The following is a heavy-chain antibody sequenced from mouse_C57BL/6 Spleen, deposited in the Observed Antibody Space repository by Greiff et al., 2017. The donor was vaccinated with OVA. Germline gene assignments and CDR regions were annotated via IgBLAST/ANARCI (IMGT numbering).Heavy chain of an antibody. J-gene: IGHJ2*01. CDR3: ARNSPTTSNYYFDY. D-gene: IGHD2-5*01. Sequence: QVQLQQSGPGLVQPSQSLSITCTVSGFSLTSYGVHWVRQSPGKGLEWLGVIWSGGSTDYNAAFISRLSISKDNSKSQVFFTMNSLQADDTAIYYCARNSPTTSNYYFDYWGQGTTLTVSS. V-gene: IGHV2-2*01. CDR1: GFSLTSYG. CDR2: IWSGGST.